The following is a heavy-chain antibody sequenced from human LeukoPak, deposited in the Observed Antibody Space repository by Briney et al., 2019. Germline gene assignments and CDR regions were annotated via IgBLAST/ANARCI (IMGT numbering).Heavy chain of an antibody. CDR2: IDPNTGGT. Sequence: ASVKVSCKASGYTFTAYYIHWLRQAPRQGLEWMADIDPNTGGTNSAQKFQGRVTVTRDTSISTAYMELSRLRSDDTAVYYCARDSAAGITGTPGYFDLWGRGTLVTVSS. J-gene: IGHJ2*01. D-gene: IGHD1-20*01. CDR1: GYTFTAYY. V-gene: IGHV1-2*02. CDR3: ARDSAAGITGTPGYFDL.